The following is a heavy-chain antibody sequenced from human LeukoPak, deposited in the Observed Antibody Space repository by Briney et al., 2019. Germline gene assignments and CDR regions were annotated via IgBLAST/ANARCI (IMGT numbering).Heavy chain of an antibody. CDR3: ARGLNDSWTGENY. CDR1: GGSISSSSYY. J-gene: IGHJ4*02. CDR2: IYYSGST. D-gene: IGHD3-3*01. Sequence: SETLSLTCTVSGGSISSSSYYWGWIRQPPGKGLEWVGSIYYSGSTYYNPSLKSRVTISLDTSKSQFSLKVRYVTAADTAVYYCARGLNDSWTGENYWGQGTLVTVSS. V-gene: IGHV4-39*07.